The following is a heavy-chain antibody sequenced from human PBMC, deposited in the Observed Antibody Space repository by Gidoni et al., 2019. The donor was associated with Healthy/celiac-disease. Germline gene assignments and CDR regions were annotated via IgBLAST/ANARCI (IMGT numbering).Heavy chain of an antibody. CDR1: GGSISSYD. V-gene: IGHV4-59*01. J-gene: IGHJ4*02. D-gene: IGHD4-17*01. Sequence: QVQLQESGPGLVKPSETLSLTCTVSGGSISSYDWSWIRQPPGKGLEWIGYIYYSGRTNYNPSLKSRVTISVDTSKNQFSLKLSSVTAADTAVYYCARHDYGDYVPYFDYWGQGTLVTVSS. CDR3: ARHDYGDYVPYFDY. CDR2: IYYSGRT.